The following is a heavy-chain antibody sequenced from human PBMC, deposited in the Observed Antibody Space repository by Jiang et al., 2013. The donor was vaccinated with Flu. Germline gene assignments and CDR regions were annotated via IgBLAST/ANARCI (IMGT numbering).Heavy chain of an antibody. V-gene: IGHV4-59*01. CDR3: AREYSASDF. CDR1: GGSISIYY. D-gene: IGHD2-15*01. CDR2: VHHTGAT. J-gene: IGHJ3*01. Sequence: GPGLVKPSETLSLTCTVSGGSISIYYWHWIRQPPGKGLEWIGYVHHTGATSYNPSLESRAIMSVDTFNNQFSLSLGSVTAADTAIYYCAREYSASDFWGQGTLVTVSS.